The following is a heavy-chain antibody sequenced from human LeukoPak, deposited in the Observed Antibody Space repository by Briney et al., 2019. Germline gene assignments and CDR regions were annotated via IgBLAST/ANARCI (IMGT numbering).Heavy chain of an antibody. CDR2: ISHDGSKK. V-gene: IGHV3-30*04. J-gene: IGHJ6*02. Sequence: PGGSLRLSCAASGFTFTRSVMHWVRQAPGKGLEWLAVISHDGSKKYYADSVKGRITVSRDNSNNTLYPQMKSLTGDDTALFYCARGAGYYGMDVWGQGTTVTVS. D-gene: IGHD3-16*01. CDR1: GFTFTRSV. CDR3: ARGAGYYGMDV.